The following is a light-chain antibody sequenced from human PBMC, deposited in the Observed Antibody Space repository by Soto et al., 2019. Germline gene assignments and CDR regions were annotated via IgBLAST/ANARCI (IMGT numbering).Light chain of an antibody. CDR2: ATS. CDR1: QGVGGW. V-gene: IGKV1-12*01. J-gene: IGKJ3*01. Sequence: IQMTQSPSSVSASVGDRVTMACRASQGVGGWLAWYQQKPGKVPKLLIYATSSLHSGVPSRFSGSGSGTDFTLSISSLQPEDFATHYGQQTHSLPLSFGRGTKVDIX. CDR3: QQTHSLPLS.